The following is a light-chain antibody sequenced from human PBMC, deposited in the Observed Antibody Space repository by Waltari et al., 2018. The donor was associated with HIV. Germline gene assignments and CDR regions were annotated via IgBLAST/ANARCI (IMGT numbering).Light chain of an antibody. CDR3: AAWDDNLNAML. CDR1: RSNIGKNA. CDR2: FDD. Sequence: QSALTQPPSVSAAPRQRVTISCSGTRSNIGKNAVNWYRQFPGTTPTLLIYFDDLLSSGVSDRFSASKSDTSASLAISGLQSEDVADYYCAAWDDNLNAMLFGGGTRLTVL. J-gene: IGLJ3*02. V-gene: IGLV1-36*01.